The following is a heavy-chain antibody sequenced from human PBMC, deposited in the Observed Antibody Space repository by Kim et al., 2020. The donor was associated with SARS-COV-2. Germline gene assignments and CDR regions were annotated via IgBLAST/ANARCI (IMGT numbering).Heavy chain of an antibody. CDR3: AREKVAGTRYYFDY. V-gene: IGHV1-69*01. D-gene: IGHD6-19*01. J-gene: IGHJ4*02. Sequence: QKFQGRVTITADASTSTAYMELSSLRSEDTAVYYCAREKVAGTRYYFDYWGQGTLVTVSS.